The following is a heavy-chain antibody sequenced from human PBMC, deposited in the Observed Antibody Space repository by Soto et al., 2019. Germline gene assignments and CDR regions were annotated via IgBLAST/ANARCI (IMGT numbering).Heavy chain of an antibody. CDR1: GGSISSSSYY. D-gene: IGHD2-15*01. V-gene: IGHV4-39*01. CDR2: IYYSGST. CDR3: ASHRICAHY. J-gene: IGHJ4*02. Sequence: PSETLSLTCTVSGGSISSSSYYWVWIRQPPGKGLEWTGSIYYSGSTYYNPSLKSRVTISVDTSKNQFSLKLSSVTAADTAVYYCASHRICAHYWGQATLVTVSS.